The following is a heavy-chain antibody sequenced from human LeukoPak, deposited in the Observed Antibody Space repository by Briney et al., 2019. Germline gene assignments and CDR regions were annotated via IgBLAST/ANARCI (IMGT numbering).Heavy chain of an antibody. D-gene: IGHD6-19*01. V-gene: IGHV3-48*01. CDR3: ARERIAVAGDFDY. Sequence: QSAGSLRLSCAASGFTFSSYCMNWVRQAPGKGLEWVSYISSSSSTIYYAYPMNGRFTISRDNAKNSLYLQMNSLRAEDTAVYYCARERIAVAGDFDYWGQGTLVTVSS. CDR1: GFTFSSYC. CDR2: ISSSSSTI. J-gene: IGHJ4*02.